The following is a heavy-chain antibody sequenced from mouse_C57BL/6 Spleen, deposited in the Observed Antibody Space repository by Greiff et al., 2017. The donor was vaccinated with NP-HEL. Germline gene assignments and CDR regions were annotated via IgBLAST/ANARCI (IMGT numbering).Heavy chain of an antibody. V-gene: IGHV1-82*01. CDR3: ARFRGTY. CDR1: GYAFSSSW. J-gene: IGHJ3*01. CDR2: ISPGDGDT. Sequence: QVQLQQSGPELVKPGASVKISCKASGYAFSSSWLNWVKQRPGKGLEWIGRISPGDGDTNYNGKFKGKATLTADKSSSTDYMQLSSLTSEDSAVYFCARFRGTYWGQGTLVTVSA. D-gene: IGHD3-2*02.